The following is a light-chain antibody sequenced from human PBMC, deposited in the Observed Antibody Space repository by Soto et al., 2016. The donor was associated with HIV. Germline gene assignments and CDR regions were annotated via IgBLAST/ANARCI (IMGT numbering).Light chain of an antibody. Sequence: DIQMTQSPSSLSASVGDRVTITCRASQGISNSLAWYQQKPGKAPKLLLYAASRLESGVPSRFSGNGSGTDYTLTISSLQPEDFATYYCQQYYSTLRAFGQGTKVEIK. V-gene: IGKV1-NL1*01. CDR3: QQYYSTLRA. CDR2: AAS. J-gene: IGKJ1*01. CDR1: QGISNS.